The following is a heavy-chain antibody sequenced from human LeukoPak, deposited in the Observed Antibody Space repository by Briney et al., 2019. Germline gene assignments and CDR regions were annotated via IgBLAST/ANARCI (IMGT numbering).Heavy chain of an antibody. Sequence: SVKVSCKASGGTFSSYVISWVRQAPGQGLEWMGGIIPIFGIANYAQKFQGRVTITADESTSTAYMELSSLRSEDTAVYYCARVISYGSGSYYVYHFDYWGQGTLVTVSS. J-gene: IGHJ4*02. CDR1: GGTFSSYV. CDR2: IIPIFGIA. D-gene: IGHD3-10*01. V-gene: IGHV1-69*13. CDR3: ARVISYGSGSYYVYHFDY.